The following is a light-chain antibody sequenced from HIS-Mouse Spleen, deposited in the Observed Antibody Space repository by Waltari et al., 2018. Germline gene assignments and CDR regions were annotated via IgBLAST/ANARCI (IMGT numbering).Light chain of an antibody. J-gene: IGLJ2*01. CDR2: GKN. CDR3: NSRDISGNHVV. Sequence: SSELTQDPAVSVALGQTVRITCQGDSLRSYYASWYQQKPGQAPVLVIYGKNNRPSGIPDRFSGSSSGNTASLTITVAQAEDEADYYCNSRDISGNHVVFGGGTKLTVL. V-gene: IGLV3-19*01. CDR1: SLRSYY.